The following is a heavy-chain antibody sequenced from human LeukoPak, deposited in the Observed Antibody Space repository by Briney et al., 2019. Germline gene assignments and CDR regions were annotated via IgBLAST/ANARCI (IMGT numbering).Heavy chain of an antibody. CDR3: ARVRGGGFRTADL. CDR2: ISYDGSNK. D-gene: IGHD1-14*01. J-gene: IGHJ5*02. Sequence: GGSQRLSCAASGFTFSSYAMHWVRQAPGKGLEWVAVISYDGSNKYYADSVKGRFTISRDNSKNTLFLQMNSLRGEDTAMYYCARVRGGGFRTADLWGQGTLVSVSS. CDR1: GFTFSSYA. V-gene: IGHV3-30*04.